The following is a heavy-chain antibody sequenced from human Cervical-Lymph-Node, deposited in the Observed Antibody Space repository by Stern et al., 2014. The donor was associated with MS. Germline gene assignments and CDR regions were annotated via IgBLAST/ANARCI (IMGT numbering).Heavy chain of an antibody. CDR2: FDPEDGET. CDR1: GYTLTELS. J-gene: IGHJ6*02. V-gene: IGHV1-24*01. CDR3: ATDRDDFRSGYSAPTKGYGLDV. D-gene: IGHD3-3*01. Sequence: QVQLVQSGAEVKKPGASVKVSCKVSGYTLTELSMHWVRQAPGKGLEWMGGFDPEDGETIYPQKFQGRVTMTEDTSTDTAYMELSSLTSEDTAVYYCATDRDDFRSGYSAPTKGYGLDVWGQGTTVTVTS.